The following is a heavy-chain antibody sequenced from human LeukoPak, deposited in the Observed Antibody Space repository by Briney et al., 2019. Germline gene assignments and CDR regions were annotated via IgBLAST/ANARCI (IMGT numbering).Heavy chain of an antibody. CDR2: IDWDDNK. V-gene: IGHV2-70*01. CDR3: AREVQLERLRIFDY. J-gene: IGHJ4*02. Sequence: SGPALVKPTQTLRLTCTFSGFSLSTSAMCVSWIRQPPGKALEWLALIDWDDNKYFTTSLKTRLTISKDTSKNQVVLTMTNMDPVDTATYYCAREVQLERLRIFDYWGQGTLVTVSS. D-gene: IGHD1-1*01. CDR1: GFSLSTSAMC.